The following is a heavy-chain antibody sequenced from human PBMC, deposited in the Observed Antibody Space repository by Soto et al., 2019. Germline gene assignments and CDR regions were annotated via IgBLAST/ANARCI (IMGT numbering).Heavy chain of an antibody. V-gene: IGHV4-31*03. CDR1: GGSISSGGYY. CDR3: ASGDYYHSSGYYFYYYTMDV. Sequence: GPGPLRPSETLSLTCTVSGGSISSGGYYWSWIRQHPGKGLEWIGYIYYSGSTYYNPSLKSRVTISVETSKSQFSLKLSSVTAADTAVYYCASGDYYHSSGYYFYYYTMDVWGQGTTVTVSS. D-gene: IGHD3-22*01. CDR2: IYYSGST. J-gene: IGHJ6*02.